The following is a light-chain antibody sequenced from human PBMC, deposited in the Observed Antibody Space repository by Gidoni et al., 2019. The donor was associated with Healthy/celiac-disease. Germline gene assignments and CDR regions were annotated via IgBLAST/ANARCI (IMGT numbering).Light chain of an antibody. Sequence: SSELTQDTAVSVALGQTVRLTCQGDSLRSYYASWYQQKPGQAPVLVIYGKNNRPSGIPDRFSGSSSGNTASLTITGAQAEDEADYYCNSRDSSGNPVFGGGTKLTV. J-gene: IGLJ2*01. CDR1: SLRSYY. CDR2: GKN. V-gene: IGLV3-19*01. CDR3: NSRDSSGNPV.